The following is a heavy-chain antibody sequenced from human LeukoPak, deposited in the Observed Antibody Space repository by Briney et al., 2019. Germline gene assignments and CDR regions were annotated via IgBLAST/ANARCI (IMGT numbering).Heavy chain of an antibody. Sequence: ASVKVSCTASGYTFTSYYIHWVRQAPGQGLEWMGIINPSGGSTSFSQKFQGRVTMTRDTSTSTVYMELSSLRSEDTAVYYCARAEEDGYNYQYDYWGQGTLVTVSS. V-gene: IGHV1-46*01. J-gene: IGHJ4*02. CDR1: GYTFTSYY. CDR2: INPSGGST. CDR3: ARAEEDGYNYQYDY. D-gene: IGHD5-24*01.